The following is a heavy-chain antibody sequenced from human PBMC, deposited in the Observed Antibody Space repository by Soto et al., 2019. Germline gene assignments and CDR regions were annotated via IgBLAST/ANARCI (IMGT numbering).Heavy chain of an antibody. V-gene: IGHV3-15*01. J-gene: IGHJ4*02. CDR1: GFTFSNAW. D-gene: IGHD6-19*01. CDR3: STGAPSSGFLFDS. Sequence: EVHLVESGGGLVKPGGSLSLSCAASGFTFSNAWMNWVRQAPGKGLEWVGRIKSKTDGGTTDYAAPVKGRFTISRDDSKNTLYLQINSLKTEDTAMYYCSTGAPSSGFLFDSWVQGTLVTVSS. CDR2: IKSKTDGGTT.